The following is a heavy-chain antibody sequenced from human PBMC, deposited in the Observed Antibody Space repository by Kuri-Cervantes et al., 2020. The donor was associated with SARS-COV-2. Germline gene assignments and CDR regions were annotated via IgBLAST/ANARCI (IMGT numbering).Heavy chain of an antibody. CDR2: IYSGGST. J-gene: IGHJ4*02. D-gene: IGHD2-15*01. CDR3: AKDSGGSSY. CDR1: GLPFDDYA. V-gene: IGHV3-23*03. Sequence: GGSLRLSFAASGLPFDDYAMHWVRQAPGKGLEWVSVIYSGGSTYYADSVQGRFTISRDNSKNTLYLQMNSLRAEDTAVYYCAKDSGGSSYWGQGTLVTVSS.